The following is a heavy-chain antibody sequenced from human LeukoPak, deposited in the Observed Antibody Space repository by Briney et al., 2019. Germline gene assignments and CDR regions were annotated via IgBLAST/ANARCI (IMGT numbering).Heavy chain of an antibody. J-gene: IGHJ5*02. CDR2: ISAYNGNT. CDR3: ARGLSYYDSSGYYYGYWFDP. Sequence: ASVKVSCKASGYTFTSYGISWVRQAPGQGLEWMGWISAYNGNTNYAQKFQGRVTMTRDTSISTAYMELSRLRSDDTAVYYCARGLSYYDSSGYYYGYWFDPWGQGTLVTVSS. V-gene: IGHV1-18*01. D-gene: IGHD3-22*01. CDR1: GYTFTSYG.